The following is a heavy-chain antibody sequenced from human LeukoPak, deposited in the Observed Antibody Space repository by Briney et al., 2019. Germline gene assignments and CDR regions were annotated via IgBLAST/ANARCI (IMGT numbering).Heavy chain of an antibody. J-gene: IGHJ5*02. CDR2: ISYDGSNK. Sequence: PGRSLRLSCAAAGFTFSSYGMHWVRQAPGKGLEWVAVISYDGSNKYYADSVKGRFTISRDNSKNTLYLQMNSLRAEDTAVYYCAKEQGPGVTIFGVVIGQAYWFDPWGQGTLVTVSS. V-gene: IGHV3-30*18. CDR3: AKEQGPGVTIFGVVIGQAYWFDP. CDR1: GFTFSSYG. D-gene: IGHD3-3*01.